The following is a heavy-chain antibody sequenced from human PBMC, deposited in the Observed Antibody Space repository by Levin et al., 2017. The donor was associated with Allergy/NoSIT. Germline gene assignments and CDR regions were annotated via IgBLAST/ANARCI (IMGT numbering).Heavy chain of an antibody. CDR3: AKAGSWGGSYDLRTYCDY. CDR1: GFTFSSYG. J-gene: IGHJ4*02. D-gene: IGHD1-26*01. CDR2: ISYDGSNK. Sequence: GESLKISCAASGFTFSSYGMHWVRQAPGKGLEWVAVISYDGSNKYYADSVKGRFTISRDNSKNTLYLQMNSLRAEDTAVYYCAKAGSWGGSYDLRTYCDYWGQGIVVTVSS. V-gene: IGHV3-30*18.